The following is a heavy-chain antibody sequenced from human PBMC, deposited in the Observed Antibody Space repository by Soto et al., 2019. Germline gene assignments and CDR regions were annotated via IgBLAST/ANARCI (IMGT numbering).Heavy chain of an antibody. CDR2: ISGSGGST. J-gene: IGHJ3*02. D-gene: IGHD6-6*01. Sequence: GGSLRLSCAASGFTFSSYAMSWVRQAPGKGLEWVSAISGSGGSTYYADSVKGRFTISRDNSKNSLYLQMNSLRAEDTAVYYCAKGVGYSSSSDAFDIWGQGTMVTVSS. CDR1: GFTFSSYA. CDR3: AKGVGYSSSSDAFDI. V-gene: IGHV3-23*01.